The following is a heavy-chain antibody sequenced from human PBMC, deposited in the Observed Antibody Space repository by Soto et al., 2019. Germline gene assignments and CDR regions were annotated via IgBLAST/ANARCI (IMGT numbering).Heavy chain of an antibody. CDR1: GGSFSGYY. CDR3: AAMYYYDSSGLPYYFDY. CDR2: INHSGST. V-gene: IGHV4-34*01. D-gene: IGHD3-22*01. J-gene: IGHJ4*02. Sequence: QVQLQQWGAGLLKPSETLSLTCAVYGGSFSGYYWSWIRQPPGKGLEWIGEINHSGSTNYNPSLKSRVTISVATSKNQFSLKLSSVTAADTAVYYCAAMYYYDSSGLPYYFDYWGQGTLVTVSS.